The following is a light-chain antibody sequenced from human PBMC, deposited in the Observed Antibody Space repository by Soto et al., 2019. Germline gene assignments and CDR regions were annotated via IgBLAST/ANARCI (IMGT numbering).Light chain of an antibody. V-gene: IGLV2-14*01. CDR1: SSDVGGYNF. J-gene: IGLJ2*01. CDR3: TSYTSSSTLV. Sequence: QPASVSGSPGQSITISCTGTSSDVGGYNFVSWYQQHPGKAPKLMIYDVSNRPSGVSNRFSGSKSGNTASLTISGLQAEDEADYYCTSYTSSSTLVFGGGTKLTVL. CDR2: DVS.